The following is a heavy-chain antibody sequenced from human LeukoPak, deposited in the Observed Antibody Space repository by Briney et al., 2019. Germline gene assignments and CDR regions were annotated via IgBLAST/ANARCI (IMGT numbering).Heavy chain of an antibody. CDR3: ARGGYCSGGSCYTNWFDP. J-gene: IGHJ5*02. V-gene: IGHV3-30*04. Sequence: GGSLRLSCAASGFTFSSYAMHWVRQAPGKGLEWVAVISYDGSNKYYADSVKGRFTISRDNSKNTLYLQMNSLRAEDTAVYYCARGGYCSGGSCYTNWFDPWGQGTLVTVSS. CDR1: GFTFSSYA. CDR2: ISYDGSNK. D-gene: IGHD2-15*01.